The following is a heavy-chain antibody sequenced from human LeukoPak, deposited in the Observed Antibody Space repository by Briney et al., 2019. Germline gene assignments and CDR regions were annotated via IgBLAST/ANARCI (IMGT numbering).Heavy chain of an antibody. CDR2: ISSSSSTI. CDR3: ARVVPYYYYGMDV. J-gene: IGHJ6*02. Sequence: GGSLRLSCAASGFTFSSYSMNWVRQAPGEGLEWVSYISSSSSTIYYADSVKGRFTISRDNAKNSLYLQMNSPRAEDTAVYYCARVVPYYYYGMDVWGQGTTVTVSS. D-gene: IGHD6-13*01. CDR1: GFTFSSYS. V-gene: IGHV3-48*01.